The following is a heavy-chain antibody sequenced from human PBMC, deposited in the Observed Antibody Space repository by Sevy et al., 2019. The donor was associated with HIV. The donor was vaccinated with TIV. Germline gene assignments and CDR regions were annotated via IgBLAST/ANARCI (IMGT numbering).Heavy chain of an antibody. CDR1: GFTFSSYA. CDR2: ISYDGSNK. CDR3: ARVPLRYFDWLLCPDYGMDV. D-gene: IGHD3-9*01. Sequence: GGSLRLSCAASGFTFSSYAMHLVRQAPGKGLEWVAVISYDGSNKYYADSVKGRFTISRDNSKNTLYLQMNNLRAEDTAVYYCARVPLRYFDWLLCPDYGMDVWGQGTTVTVSS. J-gene: IGHJ6*02. V-gene: IGHV3-30-3*01.